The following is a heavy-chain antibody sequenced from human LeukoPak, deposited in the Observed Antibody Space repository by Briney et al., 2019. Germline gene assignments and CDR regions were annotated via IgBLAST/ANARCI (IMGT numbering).Heavy chain of an antibody. D-gene: IGHD6-19*01. CDR1: GFTFSTYA. CDR2: ISSTSNYM. CDR3: ARGPGSGWYNY. V-gene: IGHV3-21*01. J-gene: IGHJ4*01. Sequence: TPGGSLRLSCAASGFTFSTYAVNWVRQAPGKGLEWVSSISSTSNYMYYVDSVKGRFTISRDNARNSLYLQMNSLRAEDTAVYYCARGPGSGWYNYWGHGTLVTVSS.